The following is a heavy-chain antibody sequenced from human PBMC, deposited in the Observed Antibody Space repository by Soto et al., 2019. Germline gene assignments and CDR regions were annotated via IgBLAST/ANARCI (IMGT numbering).Heavy chain of an antibody. CDR2: LYYGRSA. Sequence: QVQLQESGPGLVKPSETLSLTCAVSGDSISSYYCMWIRQPPGKGLESIGYLYYGRSANYSPSLKSRVSLSVDTSTNQCSLTLSSMTSADTAVYYCALRSMAVVPEYWGQGTLVTVSS. J-gene: IGHJ4*02. CDR3: ALRSMAVVPEY. V-gene: IGHV4-59*01. CDR1: GDSISSYY. D-gene: IGHD3-22*01.